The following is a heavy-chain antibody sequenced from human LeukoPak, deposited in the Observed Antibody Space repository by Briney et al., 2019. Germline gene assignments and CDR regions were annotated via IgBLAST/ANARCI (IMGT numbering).Heavy chain of an antibody. Sequence: GGSLRHSCAVSGFPFSSYEMNWVRQPPGKGLEWVSYISSSGSTIYYADFVRGRFIFLRANDKHFLYLQMNSLRAEHTAVYCCARAGGIGYYFDYWGQGTLVTVSS. CDR1: GFPFSSYE. J-gene: IGHJ4*02. CDR3: ARAGGIGYYFDY. D-gene: IGHD4-23*01. CDR2: ISSSGSTI. V-gene: IGHV3-48*03.